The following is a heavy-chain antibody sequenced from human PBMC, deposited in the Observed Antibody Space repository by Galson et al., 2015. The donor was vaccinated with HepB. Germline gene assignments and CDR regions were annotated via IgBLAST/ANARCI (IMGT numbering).Heavy chain of an antibody. CDR1: GFSFTKAW. V-gene: IGHV3-15*01. D-gene: IGHD1-26*01. CDR3: TTGHQWELIPESAFDI. Sequence: SLRLSCAASGFSFTKAWVTWVRQAPGKGLEWVGRIKSEDEGGTTDYATPVQGRFTISRDDSKSTLYLQMNSLKTEDTALYWCTTGHQWELIPESAFDIWGQGAMVTVSS. CDR2: IKSEDEGGTT. J-gene: IGHJ3*02.